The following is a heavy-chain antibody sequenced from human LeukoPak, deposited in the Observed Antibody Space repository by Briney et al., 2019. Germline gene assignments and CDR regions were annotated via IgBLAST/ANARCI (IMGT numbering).Heavy chain of an antibody. CDR3: ASHGSSWYVFDY. D-gene: IGHD6-13*01. J-gene: IGHJ4*02. CDR1: GGSISSDNW. CDR2: IHHSGGT. Sequence: SETLSLTCAVSGGSISSDNWWGWVRQTPGKGLEWIAEIHHSGGTNYNSSLKSRVTISVDKTKNQFSLDLSSVTAADTAVYYCASHGSSWYVFDYWGQGTLVTVSS. V-gene: IGHV4-4*02.